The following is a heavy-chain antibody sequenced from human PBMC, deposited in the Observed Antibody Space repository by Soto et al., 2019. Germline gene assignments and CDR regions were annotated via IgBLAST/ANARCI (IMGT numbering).Heavy chain of an antibody. J-gene: IGHJ6*02. CDR1: GGSISSGDYY. V-gene: IGHV4-30-4*01. Sequence: SETLSLTCTVSGGSISSGDYYWSWIRQPPGKGLEWIGYIYYSGSTYYNPSLKSRVTISVDTSKNQFSLKLSSVTAADTAVYYCARDKGGYYDSSGYPYYYGMDVWGQGTTVTVS. CDR3: ARDKGGYYDSSGYPYYYGMDV. D-gene: IGHD3-22*01. CDR2: IYYSGST.